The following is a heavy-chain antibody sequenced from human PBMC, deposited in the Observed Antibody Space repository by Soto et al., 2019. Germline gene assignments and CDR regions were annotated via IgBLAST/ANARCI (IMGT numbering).Heavy chain of an antibody. V-gene: IGHV1-18*01. J-gene: IGHJ6*02. Sequence: QVQLVQSGAEVKKPGASVKVSCKASGYTLTSYGISWVRQAPGQGLEWMGWISPYNGNTNYAQQLKGRVTMTTYTSTSTEYMDLRSLRSDVTPVYYCARDGVDTATGYYYGMDDWGQGTTVTFS. CDR3: ARDGVDTATGYYYGMDD. D-gene: IGHD5-18*01. CDR2: ISPYNGNT. CDR1: GYTLTSYG.